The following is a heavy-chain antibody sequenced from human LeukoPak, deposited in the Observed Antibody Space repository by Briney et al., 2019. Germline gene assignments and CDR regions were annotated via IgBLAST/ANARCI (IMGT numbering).Heavy chain of an antibody. CDR1: GGSFSGYY. Sequence: PSETLSLTCAVYGGSFSGYYWSWIRQPPGKGLEWIGEINHSGSTNYNPSLKSRVTISVDTSKNQFSLKLSSVTAADTAVYYCARVVLTIFGVTDAFDIWGQGTMVTVSS. CDR2: INHSGST. J-gene: IGHJ3*02. D-gene: IGHD3-3*01. V-gene: IGHV4-34*01. CDR3: ARVVLTIFGVTDAFDI.